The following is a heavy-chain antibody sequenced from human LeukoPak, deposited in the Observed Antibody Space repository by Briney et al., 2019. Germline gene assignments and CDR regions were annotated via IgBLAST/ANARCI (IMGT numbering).Heavy chain of an antibody. J-gene: IGHJ3*02. D-gene: IGHD3-10*01. CDR2: LYYTGST. CDR1: GGSISSSSYY. Sequence: PSETLSLTCTVSGGSISSSSYYWGWIRQPPGKGLEWIGYLYYTGSTNYSPSLKSRVTTSIDTSKNQFSLKLSSVTAADTAIYYCARHGGVVRGVGSDAFDIWGQGTKVTVSS. V-gene: IGHV4-61*05. CDR3: ARHGGVVRGVGSDAFDI.